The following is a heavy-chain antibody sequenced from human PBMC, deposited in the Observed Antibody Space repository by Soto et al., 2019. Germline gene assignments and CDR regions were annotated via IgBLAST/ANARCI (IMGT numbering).Heavy chain of an antibody. D-gene: IGHD3-10*01. CDR1: DGSISDYY. V-gene: IGHV4-59*01. J-gene: IGHJ4*02. CDR3: ARDLGTYYPFDF. CDR2: IYYDGTT. Sequence: SETLSLTCSVSDGSISDYYWSWIRQPPGKGLEWIGYIYYDGTTNYSPSLKSRVSILVDTSKNQFSLKLSSVTAADTAVYYCARDLGTYYPFDFWGPGTLVTVSS.